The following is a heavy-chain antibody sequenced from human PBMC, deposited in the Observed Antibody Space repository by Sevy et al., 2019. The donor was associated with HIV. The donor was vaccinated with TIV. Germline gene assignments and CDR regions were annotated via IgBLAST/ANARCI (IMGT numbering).Heavy chain of an antibody. V-gene: IGHV6-1*01. J-gene: IGHJ6*02. CDR1: GDSVSSISAA. CDR3: ARDGLTYGGLDV. CDR2: TFYRSTWFV. D-gene: IGHD1-20*01. Sequence: SQTLSLTCAISGDSVSSISAAWNWVRQSPSRGLEWLGRTFYRSTWFVDYAASVKSRIIISRDTSKNQVSLQLKSVTPEDTAMYFCARDGLTYGGLDVWGQGTTVTVSS.